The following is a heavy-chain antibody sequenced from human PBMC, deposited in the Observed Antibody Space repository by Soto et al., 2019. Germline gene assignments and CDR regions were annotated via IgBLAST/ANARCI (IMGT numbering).Heavy chain of an antibody. CDR2: IRSKTNNYAT. D-gene: IGHD2-15*01. CDR3: AKPKFVGYCSRPSCYIIDH. Sequence: PGGSLRLSCAASGFGFSAAAMHWVRQASGRGLEWIGRIRSKTNNYATIYSASVKGRFIISRDDSKNTAYLEMTSLKYEDTAVYFCAKPKFVGYCSRPSCYIIDHWGQGTLVTVSS. CDR1: GFGFSAAA. J-gene: IGHJ4*02. V-gene: IGHV3-73*01.